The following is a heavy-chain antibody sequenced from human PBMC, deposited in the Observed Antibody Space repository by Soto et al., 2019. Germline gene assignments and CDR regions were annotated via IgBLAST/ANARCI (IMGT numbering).Heavy chain of an antibody. J-gene: IGHJ6*02. D-gene: IGHD2-21*01. CDR3: GRKLGRGECSDDYYYTAMDG. Sequence: PSATLSLNYTVSGGSVSRGSHYWSWIRQPPGEGLEGIGQIFYSGSTSYNPSLKSRVTIPVDTPKNQFSLELSSGPAADTAAYLWGRKLGRGECSDDYYYTAMDGGGQGNTVT. CDR2: IFYSGST. CDR1: GGSVSRGSHY. V-gene: IGHV4-61*01.